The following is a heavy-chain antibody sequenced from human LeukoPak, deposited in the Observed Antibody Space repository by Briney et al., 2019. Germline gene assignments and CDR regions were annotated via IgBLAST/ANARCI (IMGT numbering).Heavy chain of an antibody. Sequence: NTSETLSLTCTVSGGSISSYYWSWIRQPPGKGLEWIGYIYYSGSTNYNPSLKSRVTISVDTSKNQFSLKLSSVTAADTAVYYCARSDQTGHSHYFDYWGQGTLVTVSS. J-gene: IGHJ4*02. CDR1: GGSISSYY. CDR2: IYYSGST. V-gene: IGHV4-59*01. CDR3: ARSDQTGHSHYFDY. D-gene: IGHD3-9*01.